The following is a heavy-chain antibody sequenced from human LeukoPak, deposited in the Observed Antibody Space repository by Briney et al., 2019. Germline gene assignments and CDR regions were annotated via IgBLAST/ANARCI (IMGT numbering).Heavy chain of an antibody. D-gene: IGHD1-26*01. CDR1: GGSISSSNW. Sequence: SEALSLTCAVTGGSISSSNWRSWVRQPPGKGLEWIGEIYHSGSTNYNPSLKSRVTISVDKSKNQFSLKLSSVTAADTAVYYCARVSGSYGDAFDIWGQGTMVTVSS. V-gene: IGHV4-4*02. CDR2: IYHSGST. J-gene: IGHJ3*02. CDR3: ARVSGSYGDAFDI.